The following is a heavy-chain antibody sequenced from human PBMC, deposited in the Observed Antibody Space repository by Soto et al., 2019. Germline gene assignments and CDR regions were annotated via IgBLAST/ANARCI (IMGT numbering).Heavy chain of an antibody. CDR3: ARVGMNNLFDC. CDR2: INKNGDDT. Sequence: EVQLVESGGGLVQPGGSLRLSCAASGFTFSGYSMHWVRQAPGRGLEYVSAINKNGDDTFYAKSVEGRFTIARDNSKRTLYLQMGSLRAEDMAVYYCARVGMNNLFDCWGQGTLVTVSS. V-gene: IGHV3-64*01. CDR1: GFTFSGYS. J-gene: IGHJ4*02.